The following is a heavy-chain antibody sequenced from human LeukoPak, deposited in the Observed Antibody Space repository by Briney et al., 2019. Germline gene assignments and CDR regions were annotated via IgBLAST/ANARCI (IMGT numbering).Heavy chain of an antibody. CDR3: ARVYYDFWSGYQPFDY. CDR1: GFTFSSYW. CDR2: IKKDGSEK. Sequence: GGSLRLSCAASGFTFSSYWMSWVRQTPGKGLEWVANIKKDGSEKYYVDSVKGRFTISRDNAKNSLYLQMNSLRAEDTAVYYCARVYYDFWSGYQPFDYWGQGTLVTVSS. V-gene: IGHV3-7*01. J-gene: IGHJ4*02. D-gene: IGHD3-3*01.